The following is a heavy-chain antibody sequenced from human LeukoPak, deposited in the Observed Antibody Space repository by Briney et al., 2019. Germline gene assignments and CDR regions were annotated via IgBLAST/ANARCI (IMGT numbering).Heavy chain of an antibody. D-gene: IGHD4-17*01. V-gene: IGHV4-59*11. Sequence: SETLSLTCAVSDDSFSSHYRTWIRQPPGKGLEWIGYISYIGSTNYNPSLKSRVTISIDTSRNQFSLRLSSVTAADTAVYYCARDLVTVTKGFDIWGQGTMVSVSS. CDR1: DDSFSSHY. CDR3: ARDLVTVTKGFDI. J-gene: IGHJ3*02. CDR2: ISYIGST.